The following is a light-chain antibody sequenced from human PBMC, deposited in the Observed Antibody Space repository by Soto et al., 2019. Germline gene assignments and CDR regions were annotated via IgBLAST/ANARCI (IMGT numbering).Light chain of an antibody. CDR3: QQLNNYPRT. CDR1: QGISSY. CDR2: TAS. J-gene: IGKJ1*01. Sequence: EMQLTQSASFLSASVGDRVTITCRVSQGISSYLARYQQKPGKAPKLLISTASTLQSGVPSRFSGSGSGTEFTLTISSLQPEDFATYYCQQLNNYPRTFGQGTKVDIK. V-gene: IGKV1-9*01.